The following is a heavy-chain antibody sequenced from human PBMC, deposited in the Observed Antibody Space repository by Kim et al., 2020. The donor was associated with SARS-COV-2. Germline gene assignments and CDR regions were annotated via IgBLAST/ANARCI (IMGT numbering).Heavy chain of an antibody. V-gene: IGHV1-18*01. J-gene: IGHJ2*01. D-gene: IGHD5-12*01. CDR3: ARWLQLKGYWYFDL. Sequence: AQKLQGRVTMTTDTSTSTAYMELRSLRSDDTAVYYCARWLQLKGYWYFDLWGRGTLVTVSS.